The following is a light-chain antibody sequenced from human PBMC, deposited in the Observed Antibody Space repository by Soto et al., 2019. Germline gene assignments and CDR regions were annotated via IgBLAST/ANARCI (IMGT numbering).Light chain of an antibody. CDR3: SSYTSSSPLDV. CDR2: EVS. V-gene: IGLV2-14*01. J-gene: IGLJ1*01. CDR1: SSDVGGYNY. Sequence: QSALTQPASVSGSPGQSITISCTGTSSDVGGYNYVSWYQQHPGKAPKLMIYEVSNRPSGVSNRFSGSKSANTASLTISGLQAEDEADYYCSSYTSSSPLDVFGTGTKVTVL.